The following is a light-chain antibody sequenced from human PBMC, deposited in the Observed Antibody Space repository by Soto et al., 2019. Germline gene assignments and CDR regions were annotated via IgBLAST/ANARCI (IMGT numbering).Light chain of an antibody. J-gene: IGLJ3*02. CDR3: VLYMGTGTPV. V-gene: IGLV8-61*01. CDR1: SGSVSTSYY. CDR2: STN. Sequence: QTVVTQEPSFSVSPGRTVTLTCGLSSGSVSTSYYPSWYQLTPGQAPRTLIYSTNTRSSGVPNRFSGSILENNAALTITGAQADDESDYYCVLYMGTGTPVFGRRTKLTVL.